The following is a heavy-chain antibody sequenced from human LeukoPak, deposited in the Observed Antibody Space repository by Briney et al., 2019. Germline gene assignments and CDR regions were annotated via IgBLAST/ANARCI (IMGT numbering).Heavy chain of an antibody. D-gene: IGHD3-3*01. CDR1: GFTFSSYS. Sequence: GGSLRLSCAASGFTFSSYSLNWVRQAPGKGLEWVSYISPSSTSMYYADSVRGRFTISRDNARNSLYLQMNSLSTEDTALYYCARGAASGNNWFDPWGQGTLVTVSS. V-gene: IGHV3-48*01. J-gene: IGHJ5*02. CDR2: ISPSSTSM. CDR3: ARGAASGNNWFDP.